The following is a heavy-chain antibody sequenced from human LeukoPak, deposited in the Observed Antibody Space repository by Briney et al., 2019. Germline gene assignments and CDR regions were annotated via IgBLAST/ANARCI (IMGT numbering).Heavy chain of an antibody. CDR1: GFTFSSYA. V-gene: IGHV3-23*01. J-gene: IGHJ4*02. CDR2: ISGSGGST. Sequence: GGSLILSCAASGFTFSSYAMSWVRQAPGKGLEWVSAISGSGGSTYYADSVKGRFTISRDNSKNTLYLQMNSLRAEDTAVYYCAKLERVGSSSWLRGYWGQGTLVTVSS. D-gene: IGHD6-13*01. CDR3: AKLERVGSSSWLRGY.